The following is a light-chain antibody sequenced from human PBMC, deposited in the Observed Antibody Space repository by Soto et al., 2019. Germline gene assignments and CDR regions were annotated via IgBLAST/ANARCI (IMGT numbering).Light chain of an antibody. CDR2: CVT. CDR3: YSYAGRNIWV. V-gene: IGLV2-8*01. CDR1: GSDIGAYNF. J-gene: IGLJ3*02. Sequence: QSALAQPPSASGSPGQSVTISCTGSGSDIGAYNFVSWYQQHPGKAPKLMIFCVTERPSGVPDRFSGSKSGNTASLTVSGLQADDEAVYYCYSYAGRNIWVFVGGTKLTVL.